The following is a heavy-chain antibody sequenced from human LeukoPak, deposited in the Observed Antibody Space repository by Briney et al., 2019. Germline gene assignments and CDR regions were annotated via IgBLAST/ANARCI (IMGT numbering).Heavy chain of an antibody. V-gene: IGHV3-73*01. CDR3: TSQNPPPGRYYYDSSGYYDYYYGMDV. Sequence: GGSLKLSCAASGFTFSGSAMHWVRQASGRGLEWVGRIRSKANSYATAYAASVKGRFTISRDDSKNTAYLQMNSLKTEDTAVYYFTSQNPPPGRYYYDSSGYYDYYYGMDVWGQGTTVTVSS. D-gene: IGHD3-22*01. J-gene: IGHJ6*02. CDR2: IRSKANSYAT. CDR1: GFTFSGSA.